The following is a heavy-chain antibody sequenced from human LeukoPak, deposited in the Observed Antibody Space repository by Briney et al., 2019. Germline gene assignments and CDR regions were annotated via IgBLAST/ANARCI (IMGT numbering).Heavy chain of an antibody. D-gene: IGHD3-10*01. CDR3: ARDGIGELLGPYDY. CDR1: GFTFSSYA. V-gene: IGHV3-30*04. J-gene: IGHJ4*02. Sequence: PGRSLRLSCAASGFTFSSYAMHWVRQAPGKGLEWVAVISYDGSNKYYADSVKGRFTTSRDNSKNTLYLQMNSLRAEDTAVYYCARDGIGELLGPYDYWGQGTLVTVSS. CDR2: ISYDGSNK.